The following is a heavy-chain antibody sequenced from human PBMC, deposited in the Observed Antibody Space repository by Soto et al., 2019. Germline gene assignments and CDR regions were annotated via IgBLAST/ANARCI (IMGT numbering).Heavy chain of an antibody. CDR3: AKGWDLWFGEHNDPDAFDI. CDR1: GFTFDDYA. CDR2: ISWNSGSI. Sequence: GGSLRLSCAASGFTFDDYAMHWVRQAPGKGLEWVSGISWNSGSIGYADSVKGRFTISRDNAKNSLYLQMNSLRAEDTALYYCAKGWDLWFGEHNDPDAFDIWGQGTMVTVSS. D-gene: IGHD3-10*01. V-gene: IGHV3-9*01. J-gene: IGHJ3*02.